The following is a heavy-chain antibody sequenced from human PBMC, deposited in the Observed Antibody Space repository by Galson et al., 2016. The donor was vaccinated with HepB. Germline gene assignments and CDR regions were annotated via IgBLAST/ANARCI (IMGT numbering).Heavy chain of an antibody. CDR1: GFTISSRA. J-gene: IGHJ6*04. V-gene: IGHV3-23*01. D-gene: IGHD3-16*01. Sequence: SLRLSCAASGFTISSRAMNWVRQAPGKGLEWISAITNNAGKTYYADSVRGRFTVSRDESPNTLYLQMNSLRADDTSVYFCARGASFEEAYSYPSDFYHGMDVWGKGAAVTVSS. CDR3: ARGASFEEAYSYPSDFYHGMDV. CDR2: ITNNAGKT.